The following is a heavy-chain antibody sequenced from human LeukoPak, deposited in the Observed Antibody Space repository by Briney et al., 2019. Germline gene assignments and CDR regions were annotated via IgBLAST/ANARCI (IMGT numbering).Heavy chain of an antibody. J-gene: IGHJ6*02. Sequence: GGSLRLSCAASGFTFDDYVMHWVRQAPGKGLEWVSGITWSGGSIGYADSVKGRFTISRDNAKNSLYLQMNSLRPEDTALYYCVRDDSMDVWGQGTTVTVSS. CDR1: GFTFDDYV. CDR2: ITWSGGSI. CDR3: VRDDSMDV. V-gene: IGHV3-9*01.